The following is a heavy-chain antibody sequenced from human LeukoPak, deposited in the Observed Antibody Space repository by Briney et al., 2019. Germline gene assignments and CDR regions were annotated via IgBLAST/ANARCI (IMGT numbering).Heavy chain of an antibody. CDR2: INHSGST. V-gene: IGHV4-4*02. Sequence: TSETLSLTCAVSGGSISSSNWWSWVRQPPGKGLEWIGEINHSGSTNYNPSLKSRVTMSVDTSKNQFSLKLSSVTAADTAVYYYARGAIAAAGFFDYWGQGTLVTVSS. CDR1: GGSISSSNW. J-gene: IGHJ4*02. D-gene: IGHD6-13*01. CDR3: ARGAIAAAGFFDY.